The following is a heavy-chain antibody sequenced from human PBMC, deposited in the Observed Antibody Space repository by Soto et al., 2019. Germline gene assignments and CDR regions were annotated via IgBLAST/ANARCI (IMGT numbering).Heavy chain of an antibody. J-gene: IGHJ6*02. V-gene: IGHV5-51*01. CDR3: VRHGSVEYGDYTYVYGMDV. D-gene: IGHD4-17*01. Sequence: GESLKISCKGSGYIFTMYRIGWVRQVPGKGLEWMGIIYPGDSETRYSPSFQGQVTISVDKSISTTYLQWGSLKASDTATYYCVRHGSVEYGDYTYVYGMDVWGQGTTVTVSS. CDR1: GYIFTMYR. CDR2: IYPGDSET.